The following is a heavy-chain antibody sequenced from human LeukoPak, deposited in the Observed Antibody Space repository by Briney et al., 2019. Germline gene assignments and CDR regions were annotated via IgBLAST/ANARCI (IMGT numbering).Heavy chain of an antibody. J-gene: IGHJ4*02. CDR2: ISSSGSTI. CDR1: GFTFSSYA. D-gene: IGHD1-26*01. V-gene: IGHV3-48*04. Sequence: PGGSLRLSCAASGFTFSSYAMGWVRQAPGKGLEWVSYISSSGSTIYYADSVKGRFTISRDNAKNSLYLQMNSLRAEDTAVYYCARVLVGATIDYWGQGTLVTVSS. CDR3: ARVLVGATIDY.